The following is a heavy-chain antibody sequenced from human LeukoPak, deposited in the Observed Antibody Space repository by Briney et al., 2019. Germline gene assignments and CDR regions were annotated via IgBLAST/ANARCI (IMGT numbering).Heavy chain of an antibody. CDR2: INWIGGST. CDR3: ARDPRGYSYGYWYFDL. CDR1: GFTFDDYG. D-gene: IGHD5-18*01. J-gene: IGHJ2*01. Sequence: GGSLRLSCAASGFTFDDYGMSWVRQAPGKGLEWVSGINWIGGSTGYADSVKGRFTISRDNAKNSLYLQVNSLRAEDTALYHCARDPRGYSYGYWYFDLWGRGTLVTVSS. V-gene: IGHV3-20*01.